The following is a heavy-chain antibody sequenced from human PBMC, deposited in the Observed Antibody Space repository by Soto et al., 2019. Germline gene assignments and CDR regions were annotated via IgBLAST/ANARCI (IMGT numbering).Heavy chain of an antibody. CDR1: GFTFSTYG. D-gene: IGHD3-10*01. J-gene: IGHJ6*03. CDR3: VKFRGRAYPYYYMDV. CDR2: GGSGGSR. V-gene: IGHV3-23*01. Sequence: GGSLRLSCVTSGFTFSTYGMTWFRQAPGKGLEWVSYGGSGGSRYYAESVKGRFTISRDNSKNTLSLEMNSLRAEDTATYYCVKFRGRAYPYYYMDVWGKGTTVTVSS.